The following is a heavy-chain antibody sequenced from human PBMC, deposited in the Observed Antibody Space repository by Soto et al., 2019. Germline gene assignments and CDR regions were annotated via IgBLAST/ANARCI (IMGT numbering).Heavy chain of an antibody. V-gene: IGHV4-59*01. J-gene: IGHJ4*02. CDR3: ASSGAGSGDY. Sequence: SETLSLTCTVSGGSMSGYSWSWIRQPPGRGLEWIGHISNSGTANYNPSLKSRVTMSVDTSKNQISLKVTSVTAADTAVYYCASSGAGSGDYWGQGTLVTVSS. D-gene: IGHD3-10*01. CDR2: ISNSGTA. CDR1: GGSMSGYS.